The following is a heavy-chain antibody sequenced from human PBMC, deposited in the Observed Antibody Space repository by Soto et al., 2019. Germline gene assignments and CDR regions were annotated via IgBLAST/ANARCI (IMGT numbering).Heavy chain of an antibody. J-gene: IGHJ3*02. D-gene: IGHD2-21*02. CDR2: INPSGGST. V-gene: IGHV1-46*01. Sequence: GLEWMGIINPSGGSTSYAQKFQGRVTMTRDTSTSTVYMELRSLRSDDTAVYYCARDPYCGGDCYPDTDAFAIWGQGTTVTVSS. CDR3: ARDPYCGGDCYPDTDAFAI.